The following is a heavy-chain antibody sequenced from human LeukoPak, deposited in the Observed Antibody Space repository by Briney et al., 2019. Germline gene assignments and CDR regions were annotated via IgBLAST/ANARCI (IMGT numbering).Heavy chain of an antibody. CDR1: GGSISSGGYF. Sequence: SETLSLTCTVSGGSISSGGYFWSWVRQHPGKGLEWIGYISHSGSTYYNPSLKSRVTISLDTSKDRFSLRLSSVTAADTAVYYCARVLEGSSGQHWYFDLWGRGTLVTVSS. CDR2: ISHSGST. J-gene: IGHJ2*01. V-gene: IGHV4-31*03. CDR3: ARVLEGSSGQHWYFDL. D-gene: IGHD6-19*01.